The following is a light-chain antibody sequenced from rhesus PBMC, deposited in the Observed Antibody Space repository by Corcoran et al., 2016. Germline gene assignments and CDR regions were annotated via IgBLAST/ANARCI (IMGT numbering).Light chain of an antibody. CDR1: QGISSY. CDR3: LQYSSSPYS. Sequence: DIQLTQSPSSLSASVGDRVTITCRASQGISSYVAWYQQKSGKAPKLLIYDASNLQSGVQSRFSGSGSGTEFTLADSSLQPEDFATYYCLQYSSSPYSFGQGTKVEVK. J-gene: IGKJ2*01. CDR2: DAS. V-gene: IGKV1-25*02.